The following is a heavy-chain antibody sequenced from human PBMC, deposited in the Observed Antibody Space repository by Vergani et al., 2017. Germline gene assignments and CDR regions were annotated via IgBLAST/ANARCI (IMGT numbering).Heavy chain of an antibody. Sequence: QLQLQESGPGLVKSSETLSLTCSVSFDSIRNLYCNWIRQPPGKGLEWIGSIHYSENTNYNPSLKTRVTISVDTSKTQFSLTLTSVTAADTAVYYCSSDTHSGQRADRWGQGILVTVTS. CDR3: SSDTHSGQRADR. CDR1: FDSIRNLY. CDR2: IHYSENT. V-gene: IGHV4-59*11. J-gene: IGHJ5*02. D-gene: IGHD6-19*01.